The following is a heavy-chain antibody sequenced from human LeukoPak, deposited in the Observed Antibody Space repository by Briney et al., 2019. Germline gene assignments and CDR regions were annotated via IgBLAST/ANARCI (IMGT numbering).Heavy chain of an antibody. CDR1: GFTFSSYW. D-gene: IGHD6-6*01. CDR2: IKQDGSEK. Sequence: GGSLRLSCAASGFTFSSYWMSWVRQAPGKGLEWVANIKQDGSEKYYVDSVRGRFTISRDNAKNSLFLQMNTLRAEDTAVYYCARDPYSSTWSYGMDVWGQGTMVTVSS. J-gene: IGHJ6*02. V-gene: IGHV3-7*05. CDR3: ARDPYSSTWSYGMDV.